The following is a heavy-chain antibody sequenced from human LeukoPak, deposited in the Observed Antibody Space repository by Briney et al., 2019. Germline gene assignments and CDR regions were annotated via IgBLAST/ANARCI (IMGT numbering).Heavy chain of an antibody. CDR3: ARTVTTYTNWFDP. D-gene: IGHD4-17*01. V-gene: IGHV4-39*01. Sequence: SETLSLTCTVSGGSISSSSYYWGWIRQPPGKGLEWIGSIYYSGSTYYNPSLKSRVTISVDTSKNQFSLKLSSVTAADTAVYYCARTVTTYTNWFDPWGQGTLVTVSS. CDR1: GGSISSSSYY. J-gene: IGHJ5*02. CDR2: IYYSGST.